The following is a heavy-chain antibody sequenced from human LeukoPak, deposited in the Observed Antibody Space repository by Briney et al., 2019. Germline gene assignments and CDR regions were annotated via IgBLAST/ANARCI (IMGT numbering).Heavy chain of an antibody. Sequence: SQTLSLTCTVSGGSISSGGYYWSWIRQPPGKGLEWIGYIYHSGSTYYNPSLKSRVTISVDRSKNQFSLKLSSVTAADTAVYYCARGSIVPAAEGWFDPWGQGTLVTVSS. J-gene: IGHJ5*02. CDR2: IYHSGST. D-gene: IGHD2-2*01. V-gene: IGHV4-30-2*01. CDR3: ARGSIVPAAEGWFDP. CDR1: GGSISSGGYY.